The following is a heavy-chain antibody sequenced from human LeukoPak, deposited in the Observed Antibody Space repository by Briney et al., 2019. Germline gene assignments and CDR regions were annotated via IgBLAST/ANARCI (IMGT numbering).Heavy chain of an antibody. CDR2: IKSKTDGETT. V-gene: IGHV3-15*01. D-gene: IGHD6-19*01. Sequence: PGGSLRLSCAASGLTFSKVWMSWVRQAPGKGLEWVGRIKSKTDGETTDYAAPVKGRFTISRDDSKNTLYLQMNSLKTEDTAMYYCTTGGNSGWPPDYWGQGTLVTVSS. CDR3: TTGGNSGWPPDY. CDR1: GLTFSKVW. J-gene: IGHJ4*02.